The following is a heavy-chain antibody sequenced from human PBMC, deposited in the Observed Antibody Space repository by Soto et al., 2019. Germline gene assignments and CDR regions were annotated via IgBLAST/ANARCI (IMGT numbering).Heavy chain of an antibody. CDR1: GFTFDDYA. CDR2: ISWNSGSI. Sequence: EVQLVESGGGLVQPGRSLRLSCAASGFTFDDYAMHWVRQAPGKGLEWVSGISWNSGSIGYADSVKGRFTISRDNAKNSLYLQMNSLRAEDTALYYCAKDRERWYDYIWGSYRYPDAFDIWGQGTMVTVSS. V-gene: IGHV3-9*01. D-gene: IGHD3-16*02. CDR3: AKDRERWYDYIWGSYRYPDAFDI. J-gene: IGHJ3*02.